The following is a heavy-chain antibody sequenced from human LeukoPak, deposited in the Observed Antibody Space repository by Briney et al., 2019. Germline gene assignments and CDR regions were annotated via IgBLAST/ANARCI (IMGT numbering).Heavy chain of an antibody. D-gene: IGHD3-10*01. CDR1: GGSFSGYY. CDR3: ARAPPRYYYGSGSRPGRDY. J-gene: IGHJ4*02. CDR2: INHSGST. V-gene: IGHV4-34*01. Sequence: PSETLSLTCAVYGGSFSGYYWSWIRQPPGKGLEWIGEINHSGSTNYNPSLKSRVTISVDTSKNQFSLKLSSVTAADTAVYYCARAPPRYYYGSGSRPGRDYWGQGTLVTVSS.